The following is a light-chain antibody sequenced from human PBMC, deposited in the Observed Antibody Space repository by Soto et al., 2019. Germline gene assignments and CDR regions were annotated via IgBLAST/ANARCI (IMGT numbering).Light chain of an antibody. Sequence: DIVMTQSPLSLSVTPGQAASISCKSGQSLLHRNGKTYLFWYLQKPGQPLQLLMYEVSNRFSGVPDRFSGSGSGTDFTLKISRVEAEDVGVYYCMQSLQLPLTFGQGTKVDIK. V-gene: IGKV2D-29*01. CDR2: EVS. J-gene: IGKJ1*01. CDR3: MQSLQLPLT. CDR1: QSLLHRNGKTY.